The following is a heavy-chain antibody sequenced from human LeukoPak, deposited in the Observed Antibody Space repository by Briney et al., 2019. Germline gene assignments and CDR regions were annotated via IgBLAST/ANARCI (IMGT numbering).Heavy chain of an antibody. Sequence: PGGSLRLSCAVSGFAFGSEAMSWVRQAPGKGLEWVSAISGSGTSTYYADSVKGRFTISRDNSENTLYLQMSSLTDEDTAVYFCAKRGDRSGWSYYFDYWGQGTLVTVSS. D-gene: IGHD6-19*01. CDR1: GFAFGSEA. V-gene: IGHV3-23*01. J-gene: IGHJ4*02. CDR3: AKRGDRSGWSYYFDY. CDR2: ISGSGTST.